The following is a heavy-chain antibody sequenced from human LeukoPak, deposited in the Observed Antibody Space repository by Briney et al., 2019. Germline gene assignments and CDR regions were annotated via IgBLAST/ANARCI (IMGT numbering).Heavy chain of an antibody. Sequence: GGSLRLSCAASGFTVSSNYMSWVRQAPGKGLEWVSAISGSGGSTYYADSVKGRFTISRDNSKNTLYLQMNSLRAEDTAVYYCAKGYHGFPFDYWGQGTLVTVSS. CDR1: GFTVSSNY. CDR2: ISGSGGST. V-gene: IGHV3-23*01. J-gene: IGHJ4*02. CDR3: AKGYHGFPFDY. D-gene: IGHD5-18*01.